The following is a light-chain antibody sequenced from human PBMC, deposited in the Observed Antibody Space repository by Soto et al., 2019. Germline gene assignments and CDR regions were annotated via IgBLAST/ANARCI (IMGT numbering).Light chain of an antibody. J-gene: IGKJ4*01. CDR3: QKYNSAPRT. CDR2: AAS. Sequence: DIQMTQSPSSLSASLGDRVTITCRASQGIGVYLAWFQQKPGKVPKLLIYAASALQSGVPSRFSGSGSGTDSTLTISSVQPEDFATYYCQKYNSAPRTFGGGTKVEIK. CDR1: QGIGVY. V-gene: IGKV1-27*01.